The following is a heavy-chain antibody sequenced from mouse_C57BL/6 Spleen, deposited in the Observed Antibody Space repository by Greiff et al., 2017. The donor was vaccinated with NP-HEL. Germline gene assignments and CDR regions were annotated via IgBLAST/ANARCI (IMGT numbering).Heavy chain of an antibody. J-gene: IGHJ4*01. CDR1: GYTFTDYN. CDR3: ARRDDGYYSYYYAMDY. Sequence: EVQLQQSGPELVKPGASVKIPCKASGYTFTDYNMDWVKQSHGKSLEWIGDINPNNGGTIYNQKFKGKATLTVDKSSSTAYMELRSLTSEDTAVYYGARRDDGYYSYYYAMDYWGQGTSVTVSS. D-gene: IGHD2-3*01. CDR2: INPNNGGT. V-gene: IGHV1-18*01.